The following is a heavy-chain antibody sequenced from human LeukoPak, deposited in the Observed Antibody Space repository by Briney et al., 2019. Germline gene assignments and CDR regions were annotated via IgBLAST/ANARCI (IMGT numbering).Heavy chain of an antibody. J-gene: IGHJ4*03. D-gene: IGHD2-21*02. CDR1: GFTFNSYD. CDR3: VRERVTGTGIVSAFTL. CDR2: ISYGGTNK. V-gene: IGHV3-30-3*01. Sequence: PGGSLRLSCAASGFTFNSYDLHWVRQAPGKGLEWVALISYGGTNKYYADCVKGRFNLSRENSKDTLILQMNSLRAEDRAIYYCVRERVTGTGIVSAFTLWGRGTLVSVSS.